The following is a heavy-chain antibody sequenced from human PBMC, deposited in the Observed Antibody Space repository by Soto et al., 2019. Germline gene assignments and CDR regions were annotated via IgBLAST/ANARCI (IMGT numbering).Heavy chain of an antibody. Sequence: GGSLRLSCAASVVTFSIYSMNWVRQAPGKGLERVSSISSSSSYIYYADSVKGRFTISRDNAKNLLYLQMNSLRAEDTAVYYCARDLSHDILTGYLGDHMVVWGKGTTVTVSS. V-gene: IGHV3-21*01. J-gene: IGHJ6*03. D-gene: IGHD3-9*01. CDR3: ARDLSHDILTGYLGDHMVV. CDR2: ISSSSSYI. CDR1: VVTFSIYS.